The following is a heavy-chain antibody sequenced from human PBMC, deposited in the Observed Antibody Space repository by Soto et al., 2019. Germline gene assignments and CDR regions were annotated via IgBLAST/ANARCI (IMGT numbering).Heavy chain of an antibody. D-gene: IGHD6-13*01. V-gene: IGHV6-1*01. CDR3: ARDQVPAKYSSSWGMDV. Sequence: SQTLSLTCAISGDSVSSNSAAWNWIRQSPSRDLEWLGRTYYRSKWYNDYAVSVKSRITINPDTSKNQFSLQLNSVTPEDTAVYYCARDQVPAKYSSSWGMDVWGQGTTVTVSS. CDR2: TYYRSKWYN. CDR1: GDSVSSNSAA. J-gene: IGHJ6*02.